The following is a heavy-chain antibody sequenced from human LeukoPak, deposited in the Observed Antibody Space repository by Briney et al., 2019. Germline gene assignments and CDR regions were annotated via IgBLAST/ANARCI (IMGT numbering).Heavy chain of an antibody. CDR1: GFTFSSYA. J-gene: IGHJ4*02. CDR2: ISYDGSNK. D-gene: IGHD6-19*01. CDR3: ARESSWYSSGLDY. Sequence: GGSLRLSCAASGFTFSSYAMHWVRQAPGKGLEWVAVISYDGSNKYYADSVKGRFTISRDNSKNTLYLQMNSLRAEDTAVYYCARESSWYSSGLDYWGQGTLVTVSS. V-gene: IGHV3-30*04.